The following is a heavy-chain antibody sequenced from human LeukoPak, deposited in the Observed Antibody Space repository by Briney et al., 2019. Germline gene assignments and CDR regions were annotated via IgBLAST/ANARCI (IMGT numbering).Heavy chain of an antibody. CDR2: ISAYNGNT. J-gene: IGHJ4*02. D-gene: IGHD5-18*01. CDR1: GHTFTSYG. CDR3: ARVLTGRDSYGDYFDY. Sequence: ASVKVSCKASGHTFTSYGISWVRQAPGQGLEWMGWISAYNGNTNYAQKLQGRVTMTTDTSTSTAYMELRSLRSDDTAVYYCARVLTGRDSYGDYFDYWGQGTLVTVSS. V-gene: IGHV1-18*01.